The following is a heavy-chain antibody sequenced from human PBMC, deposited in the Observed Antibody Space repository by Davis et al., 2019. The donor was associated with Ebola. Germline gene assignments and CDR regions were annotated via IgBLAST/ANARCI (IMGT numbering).Heavy chain of an antibody. Sequence: GESLKISCKDSGDSFTSYWIGWVRQMPGKGLEWMGIIYTGDSDTRYSPSFRGQVTISADKSIKTAFLQWSSLKASDTAMYYCASLRRTITGMDDAFDIWGQGTMVTVSS. CDR2: IYTGDSDT. CDR1: GDSFTSYW. J-gene: IGHJ3*02. CDR3: ASLRRTITGMDDAFDI. V-gene: IGHV5-51*01. D-gene: IGHD2-8*02.